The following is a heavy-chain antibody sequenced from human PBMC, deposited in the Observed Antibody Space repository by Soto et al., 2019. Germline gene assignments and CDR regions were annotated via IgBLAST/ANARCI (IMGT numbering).Heavy chain of an antibody. V-gene: IGHV4-59*01. CDR2: TFYSGGT. Sequence: NPSETLSLTFTVSGDSIRTYYWSWIRQAPGKGLQWIGYTFYSGGTAYNPSLKSRVTMSLDMSKKQISLNLSSVTTADTATYFCARLQLVHKVIDYWGQGTLVTVSS. D-gene: IGHD1-1*01. CDR1: GDSIRTYY. CDR3: ARLQLVHKVIDY. J-gene: IGHJ4*02.